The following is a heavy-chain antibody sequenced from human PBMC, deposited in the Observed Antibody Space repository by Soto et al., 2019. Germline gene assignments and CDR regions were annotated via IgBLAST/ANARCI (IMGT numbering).Heavy chain of an antibody. V-gene: IGHV1-69*01. CDR3: ASGFYYDSSGIPGYYYGMDV. CDR2: IIPIFGTA. CDR1: GGTFSSYA. Sequence: QVQLVQSGAEVKKPGSSVKVSCKASGGTFSSYAISWVRQAPGQGLEWMGGIIPIFGTANYAQKFQGRVTITADESTSTAYMELSSLRSEDTAVYHCASGFYYDSSGIPGYYYGMDVWGQGTTVTVSS. D-gene: IGHD3-22*01. J-gene: IGHJ6*02.